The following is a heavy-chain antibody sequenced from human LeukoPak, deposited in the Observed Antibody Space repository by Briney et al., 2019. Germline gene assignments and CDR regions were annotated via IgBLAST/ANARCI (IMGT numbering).Heavy chain of an antibody. J-gene: IGHJ3*01. D-gene: IGHD3-10*01. CDR2: ITVYNNKT. V-gene: IGHV1-18*01. Sequence: ASVKVSCKASGYSFSAYTVSWVRQAPGQGPEWMALITVYNNKTDYAQKFEGRVTVTTDTSTSTAYMELRSLTSDDTAVYYCARQRFGDVHAFDVWGQGTVVSVS. CDR1: GYSFSAYT. CDR3: ARQRFGDVHAFDV.